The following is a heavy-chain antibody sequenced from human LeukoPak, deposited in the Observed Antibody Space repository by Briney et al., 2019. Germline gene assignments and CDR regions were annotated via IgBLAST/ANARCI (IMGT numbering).Heavy chain of an antibody. D-gene: IGHD6-13*01. CDR2: IYYSGST. Sequence: PSETLSLTCTVSGGSISSGGYYWSWIRQHPGKGLEWIGYIYYSGSTYYNPSLKSRVTISVDTSKNQFSLKLSSVAAADTAVYYCAREGAAGGNYWGQGTLVTVSS. CDR1: GGSISSGGYY. J-gene: IGHJ4*02. V-gene: IGHV4-31*03. CDR3: AREGAAGGNY.